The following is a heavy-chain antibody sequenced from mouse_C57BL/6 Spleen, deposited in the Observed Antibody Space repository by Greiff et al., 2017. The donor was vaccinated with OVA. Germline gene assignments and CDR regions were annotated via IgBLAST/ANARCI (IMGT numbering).Heavy chain of an antibody. D-gene: IGHD1-1*01. CDR1: GYTFTSYT. Sequence: QVQLQQSGAELARPGASVKMSCKASGYTFTSYTMHRVKQRPGQGLEWIGYINPSSGYTKYNQQFKEKATLTADKSSSTAYMQLSSLTAEDSAVYYCARDYGSRDWYFDVWGTGTTVTVSS. CDR3: ARDYGSRDWYFDV. J-gene: IGHJ1*03. CDR2: INPSSGYT. V-gene: IGHV1-4*01.